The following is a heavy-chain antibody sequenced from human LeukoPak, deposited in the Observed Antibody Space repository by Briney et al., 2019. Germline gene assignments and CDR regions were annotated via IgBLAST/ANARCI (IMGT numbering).Heavy chain of an antibody. J-gene: IGHJ5*02. V-gene: IGHV1-8*01. CDR1: GYTFTSYD. D-gene: IGHD3-10*01. Sequence: GASVKVSCKASGYTFTSYDINWVRQATGQGLEWMGWMNPNSGNTGYARKFQGRVTMTRNTSISTAYMELSSLRSEDTAVYYCARGGGTVVRGVIITGWFDPWGQGTLVTVSS. CDR3: ARGGGTVVRGVIITGWFDP. CDR2: MNPNSGNT.